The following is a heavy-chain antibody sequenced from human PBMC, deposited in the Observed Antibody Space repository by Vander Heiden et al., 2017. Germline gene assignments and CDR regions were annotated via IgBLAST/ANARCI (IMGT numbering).Heavy chain of an antibody. J-gene: IGHJ3*02. Sequence: QLVQSGAEVQKPVAALQISLKASGYSFTGYRIGWVRQMPGKGLGWMGIISPGDSNTRNSPSFQGQVTISVDKSISTAYLQWGSLKASDTAMYYCARHTTNAFDMWGQGTVVTVSS. D-gene: IGHD2-2*01. CDR3: ARHTTNAFDM. V-gene: IGHV5-51*01. CDR2: ISPGDSNT. CDR1: GYSFTGYR.